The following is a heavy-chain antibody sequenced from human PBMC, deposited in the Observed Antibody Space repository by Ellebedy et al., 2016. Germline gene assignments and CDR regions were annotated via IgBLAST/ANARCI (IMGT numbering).Heavy chain of an antibody. CDR1: GGSISSYY. D-gene: IGHD6-19*01. CDR3: ARGPIAVAGANWFDP. V-gene: IGHV4-59*01. J-gene: IGHJ5*02. Sequence: SETLSLTXTVSGGSISSYYWSWIRQPPGKGLEWIGYIYYSGNTNYNPSLKSRVIISIDTSRTQFSLKLSSVTAADTAVYYCARGPIAVAGANWFDPWGQGTLVTVSS. CDR2: IYYSGNT.